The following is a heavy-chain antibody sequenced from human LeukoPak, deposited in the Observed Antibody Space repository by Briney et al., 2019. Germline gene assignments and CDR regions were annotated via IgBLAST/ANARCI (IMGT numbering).Heavy chain of an antibody. V-gene: IGHV4-39*07. D-gene: IGHD3-3*01. CDR2: INHSGST. Sequence: PSETLSLTCTVSGGSVSSGSYYWSWIRQPPGKGLEWIGEINHSGSTNYNPSLKSRVTISVDTSKNQFSLKLSSVTAADTAVYYCARARLEWLSINYYYYYGMDVWGQGTTVTVSS. CDR1: GGSVSSGSYY. CDR3: ARARLEWLSINYYYYYGMDV. J-gene: IGHJ6*02.